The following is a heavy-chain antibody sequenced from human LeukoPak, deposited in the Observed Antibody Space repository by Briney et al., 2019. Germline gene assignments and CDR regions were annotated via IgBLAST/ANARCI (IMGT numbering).Heavy chain of an antibody. D-gene: IGHD3-10*02. V-gene: IGHV3-11*04. CDR1: GFTFSDYY. Sequence: PGGSLRLSCAAPGFTFSDYYMSWIRQAPGKGLEWVSYISNSDNTIYYADSVKGRFTISRDNAKNSLYLQMNSLRAEDTAVYYCAELGITMIGGVWGKGTTVTISS. J-gene: IGHJ6*04. CDR3: AELGITMIGGV. CDR2: ISNSDNTI.